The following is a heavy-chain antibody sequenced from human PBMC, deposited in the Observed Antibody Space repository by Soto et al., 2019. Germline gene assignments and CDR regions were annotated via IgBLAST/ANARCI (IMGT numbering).Heavy chain of an antibody. CDR1: GGSISSGGTGSY. D-gene: IGHD2-15*01. J-gene: IGHJ4*02. Sequence: QVQLQESGPGLVKPSQTLSLTCTVSGGSISSGGTGSYWTWIRQLPGKGLEWIGYIYYTGNTYYNPYLKSRPTISIDTSDTQFSLKLTAVTAADTAVYFCESGQDACKVRYWGQGTLVTVSS. CDR3: ESGQDACKVRY. V-gene: IGHV4-31*03. CDR2: IYYTGNT.